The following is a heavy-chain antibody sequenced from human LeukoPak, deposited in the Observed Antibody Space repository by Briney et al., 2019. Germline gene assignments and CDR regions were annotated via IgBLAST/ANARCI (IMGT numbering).Heavy chain of an antibody. CDR2: IRYDGSNK. V-gene: IGHV3-30*02. CDR3: AKPVVGETIFGVVQTRPFDY. D-gene: IGHD3-3*01. J-gene: IGHJ4*02. Sequence: GGSLRLSCAASGFTFSSYGMHWVRQAPGKGLEWVAFIRYDGSNKYYADSVKGRFTISRDNSKNTLYLQMNSLRAEDTAVYYCAKPVVGETIFGVVQTRPFDYWGQGTLVTVSS. CDR1: GFTFSSYG.